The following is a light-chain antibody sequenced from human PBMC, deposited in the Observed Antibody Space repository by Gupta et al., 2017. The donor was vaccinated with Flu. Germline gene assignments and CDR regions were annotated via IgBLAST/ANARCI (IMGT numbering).Light chain of an antibody. V-gene: IGLV2-8*01. CDR2: EQR. J-gene: IGLJ3*02. Sequence: QPPAASWPPGQAVTISSTRTSSDVGDYNYFPWYRHDPAHATNIQIHEQRERPSGVPVRFSSAKSCNSASLTVSGLQADDEADYYCSSYAGGNIWVFGGGTKLTVL. CDR3: SSYAGGNIWV. CDR1: SSDVGDYNY.